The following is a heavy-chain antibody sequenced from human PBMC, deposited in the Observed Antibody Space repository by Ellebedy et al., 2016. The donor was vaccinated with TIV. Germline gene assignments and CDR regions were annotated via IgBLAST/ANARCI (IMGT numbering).Heavy chain of an antibody. CDR1: GFTFSSYA. CDR2: ISGSGGST. CDR3: AKRRRYSYGPYYYYGMDV. V-gene: IGHV3-23*01. D-gene: IGHD5-18*01. Sequence: GESLKISXAASGFTFSSYAMSWVRQAPGKGLEWVPAISGSGGSTYYADSVKGRFTISRDNSKNTLYLQMNSLRAEDTAVYYCAKRRRYSYGPYYYYGMDVWGQGTTVTVSS. J-gene: IGHJ6*02.